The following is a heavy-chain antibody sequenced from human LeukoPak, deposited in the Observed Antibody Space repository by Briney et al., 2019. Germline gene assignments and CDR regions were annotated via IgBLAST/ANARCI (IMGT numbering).Heavy chain of an antibody. CDR2: INHSGST. CDR3: ARDGGNSGY. CDR1: AYSISSGYY. V-gene: IGHV4-38-2*02. D-gene: IGHD4-23*01. J-gene: IGHJ4*02. Sequence: SETLSLTCTVSAYSISSGYYWGWIRQPPGKGLEWIGEINHSGSTNYNPSLKSRVTISVDTSKNQFSLKLSSVTAADTAVYYCARDGGNSGYWGQGTLVTVSS.